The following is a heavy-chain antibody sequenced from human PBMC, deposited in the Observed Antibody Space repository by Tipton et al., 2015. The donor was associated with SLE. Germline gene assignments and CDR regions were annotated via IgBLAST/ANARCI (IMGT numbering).Heavy chain of an antibody. CDR1: GFTFSSYG. D-gene: IGHD4-17*01. CDR3: AKRGNDYGDSYFYYNGMDV. V-gene: IGHV3-30*02. J-gene: IGHJ6*02. CDR2: IRYEGINQ. Sequence: SLRLSCAASGFTFSSYGMHWVRQAPGKGLEWVAFIRYEGINQYYADSVKGRFTISRDNSKNTLYLQMNSLRPEDAAVYYCAKRGNDYGDSYFYYNGMDVWGQGTTVTVSS.